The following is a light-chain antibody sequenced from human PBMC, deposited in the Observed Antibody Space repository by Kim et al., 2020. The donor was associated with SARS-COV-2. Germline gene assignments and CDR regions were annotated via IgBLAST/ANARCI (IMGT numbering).Light chain of an antibody. CDR1: QSISSN. CDR3: QKYDNWPRT. Sequence: EIVMPQSPATLSVSPGERATLSCRASQSISSNLAWYQQKPGQAPRLLIYGASTRATGIPARFSGSGSGTEFTLTISSLQSEDFAVYYCQKYDNWPRTFGQGTKVDIK. CDR2: GAS. J-gene: IGKJ1*01. V-gene: IGKV3-15*01.